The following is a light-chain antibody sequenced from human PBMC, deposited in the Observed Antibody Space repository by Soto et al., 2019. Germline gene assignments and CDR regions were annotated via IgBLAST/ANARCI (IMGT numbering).Light chain of an antibody. Sequence: QSALTQPASVSGSPGQSITISCTGTSSDVGGYNYVSWYQQHPGKAPKLMIYDVNNRPSGVSYRFSGSKSGNTASLTISGLQAEDEADYYCSSYTSGSTTVVFGGGTKLTVL. J-gene: IGLJ2*01. CDR3: SSYTSGSTTVV. V-gene: IGLV2-14*03. CDR1: SSDVGGYNY. CDR2: DVN.